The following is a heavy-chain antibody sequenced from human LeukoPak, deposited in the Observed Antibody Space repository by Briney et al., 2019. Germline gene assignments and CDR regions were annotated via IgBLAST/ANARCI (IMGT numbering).Heavy chain of an antibody. CDR3: ARASGRVAPPSYYYYGMDV. CDR1: GFTFSSYW. D-gene: IGHD1-26*01. Sequence: GGSLRLSCAASGFTFSSYWMSWVRQAPGKGLEWVANIKQDGSEKYYVDSVKGRFTISRDNAKNSLYLQMNSLRAEDTAVYYCARASGRVAPPSYYYYGMDVWGQGTTVTVSS. CDR2: IKQDGSEK. V-gene: IGHV3-7*01. J-gene: IGHJ6*02.